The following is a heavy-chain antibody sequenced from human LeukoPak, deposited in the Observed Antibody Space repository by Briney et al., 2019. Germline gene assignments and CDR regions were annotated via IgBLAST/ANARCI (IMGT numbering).Heavy chain of an antibody. CDR1: EFAFSDFC. CDR3: ARTNPGSGWRFDY. D-gene: IGHD6-19*01. V-gene: IGHV3-11*06. CDR2: ISSSSSHT. J-gene: IGHJ4*02. Sequence: PGGSLRLSCGASEFAFSDFCMTWIRQAPGKGLEWLSYISSSSSHTNYADSVKGRFTISRDNAKNSLYLQMNSLRAEDTAVYYCARTNPGSGWRFDYWGQGTLVTVSS.